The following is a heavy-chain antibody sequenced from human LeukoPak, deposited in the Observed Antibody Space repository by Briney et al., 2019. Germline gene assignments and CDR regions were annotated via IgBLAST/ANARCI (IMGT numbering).Heavy chain of an antibody. CDR2: ISSSSSYI. V-gene: IGHV3-21*01. D-gene: IGHD6-13*01. CDR1: GFTFSSYS. J-gene: IGHJ4*02. CDR3: ARDTQLVGAFDY. Sequence: PGGSLRLSCAASGFTFSSYSMNWVRQAPGKGLEWVSSISSSSSYIYYADSVKGRFTISRDNAKNSLYLQMNSLRAEDTAVYYCARDTQLVGAFDYWGQGTLVTVSS.